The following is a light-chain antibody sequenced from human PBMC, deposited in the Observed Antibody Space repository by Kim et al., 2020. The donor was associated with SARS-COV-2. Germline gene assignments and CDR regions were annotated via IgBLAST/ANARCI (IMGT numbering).Light chain of an antibody. CDR1: QSVASSY. Sequence: EFVLTQSPGTLSLSPGERATLSCGASQSVASSYLAWYQQRPGQAPSLLIYDASNRATGIPDRFSGSGSGTDFSLTISTVEPEDFSVYYCQQYGSSPPTFGQGTKVDIK. CDR2: DAS. V-gene: IGKV3-20*01. J-gene: IGKJ1*01. CDR3: QQYGSSPPT.